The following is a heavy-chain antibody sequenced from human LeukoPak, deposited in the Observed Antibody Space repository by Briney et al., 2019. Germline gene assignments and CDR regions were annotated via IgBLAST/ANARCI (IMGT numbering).Heavy chain of an antibody. Sequence: GGSLRLSCAASGFTFSSYAMSWVRQAPGKGPEWVSAVSGSDGSTYYADSVKGRFTISRDNSKNTLSLQMNSLRAEDTAVYYCAKSEVSSGPPIDYWGQGTLVTVPS. CDR3: AKSEVSSGPPIDY. CDR2: VSGSDGST. V-gene: IGHV3-23*01. J-gene: IGHJ4*02. D-gene: IGHD3-22*01. CDR1: GFTFSSYA.